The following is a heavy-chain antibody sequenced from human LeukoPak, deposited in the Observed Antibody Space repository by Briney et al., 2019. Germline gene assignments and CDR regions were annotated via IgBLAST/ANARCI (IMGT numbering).Heavy chain of an antibody. Sequence: GGSLRLSCAASGFTFSSYAMSWVRQAPGKGLEWVSAISGSGGSTYYADSVKGRFTISRDKSKNTLYLQMNSLRAEDTAVYYCARLPTFYYDSSHYHYDYWGQGTLVTVSS. D-gene: IGHD3-22*01. J-gene: IGHJ4*02. CDR2: ISGSGGST. V-gene: IGHV3-23*01. CDR1: GFTFSSYA. CDR3: ARLPTFYYDSSHYHYDY.